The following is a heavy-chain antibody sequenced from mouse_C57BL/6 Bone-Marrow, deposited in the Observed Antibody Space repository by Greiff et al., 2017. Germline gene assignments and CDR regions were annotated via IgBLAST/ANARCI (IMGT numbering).Heavy chain of an antibody. Sequence: VQLQQPGAELVKPGASVKLSCKASGYTFTSYWMHWVKQRPGQGLEWIGMIHPNSGSTNYNEKFKSKATLTVDKSSSTAYMQLSSLTSEDSAVYYCAPLTTVVAPHWYFDVWGTGTTVTVSS. CDR1: GYTFTSYW. V-gene: IGHV1-64*01. CDR2: IHPNSGST. CDR3: APLTTVVAPHWYFDV. J-gene: IGHJ1*03. D-gene: IGHD1-1*01.